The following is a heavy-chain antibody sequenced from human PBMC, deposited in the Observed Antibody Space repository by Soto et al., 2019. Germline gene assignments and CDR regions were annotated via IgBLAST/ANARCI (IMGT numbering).Heavy chain of an antibody. CDR2: IYYSGST. D-gene: IGHD3-22*01. CDR1: GGSVSSGSDY. CDR3: ARFYYYDSSGYYQRWGPYFDY. J-gene: IGHJ4*02. V-gene: IGHV4-61*01. Sequence: ASETLSLTCTVSGGSVSSGSDYWSWIRQPPGKGLEWIGYIYYSGSTNYNPSLKSRVTISVDTSKNQFSLKLSSVTAADTAVYYCARFYYYDSSGYYQRWGPYFDYWGQGTLVTVSS.